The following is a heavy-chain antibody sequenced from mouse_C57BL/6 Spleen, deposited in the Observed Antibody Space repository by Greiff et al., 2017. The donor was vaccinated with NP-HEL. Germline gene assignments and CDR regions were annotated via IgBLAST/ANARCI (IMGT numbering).Heavy chain of an antibody. CDR2: INPYNGGT. D-gene: IGHD2-3*01. CDR1: GYTFTDYY. CDR3: ARGLLLYAMDY. V-gene: IGHV1-19*01. J-gene: IGHJ4*01. Sequence: VQLQQSGPVLVKPGASVKMSCKASGYTFTDYYMNWVKQSPGKSLEWIGVINPYNGGTSYNQKFKGKATLTVDKSSSTAYMELNSLTSDDAAVYYSARGLLLYAMDYWGKGTSVTVSS.